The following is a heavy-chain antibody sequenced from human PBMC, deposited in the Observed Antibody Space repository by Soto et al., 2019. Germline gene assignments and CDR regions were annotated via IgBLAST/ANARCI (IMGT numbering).Heavy chain of an antibody. CDR2: ISGSGGST. CDR1: GFTFSSYA. CDR3: AKGNQLPSYYFDY. D-gene: IGHD2-2*01. V-gene: IGHV3-23*01. J-gene: IGHJ4*02. Sequence: GGSLRLSCAASGFTFSSYAMSWVRQAPGKGLEWVSAISGSGGSTYYADSVKGRFTISRDNSKNTLYLQMNSLRAEDTAVYHCAKGNQLPSYYFDYWGQGTLVTVSS.